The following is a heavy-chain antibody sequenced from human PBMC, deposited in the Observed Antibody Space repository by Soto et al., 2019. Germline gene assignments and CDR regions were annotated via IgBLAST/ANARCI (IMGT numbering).Heavy chain of an antibody. CDR2: INHSGST. CDR1: GGSFSGYY. CDR3: ARPDYCDIVGERDAFDI. J-gene: IGHJ3*02. D-gene: IGHD5-12*01. V-gene: IGHV4-34*01. Sequence: SETLSLTCAVYGGSFSGYYWSWIRQPPGKGLEWIGEINHSGSTNYNPSLKSRVTISVDASKNQFSLKLSSVTAADTAVYYCARPDYCDIVGERDAFDIWGQGTMVTVSS.